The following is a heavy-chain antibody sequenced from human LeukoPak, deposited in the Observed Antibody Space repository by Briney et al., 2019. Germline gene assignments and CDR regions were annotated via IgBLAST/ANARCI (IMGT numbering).Heavy chain of an antibody. CDR1: GYTFTGYY. CDR3: ARSNERHGAFDI. V-gene: IGHV1-2*02. Sequence: GTSVKVSCKASGYTFTGYYMHWVRQAPGQGLEWMGWINPNSGGTNFAQKFQGRVTMTRDTSINTAYMELSRLRSDDTAVYYCARSNERHGAFDIWGQGTVVTVSS. J-gene: IGHJ3*02. CDR2: INPNSGGT.